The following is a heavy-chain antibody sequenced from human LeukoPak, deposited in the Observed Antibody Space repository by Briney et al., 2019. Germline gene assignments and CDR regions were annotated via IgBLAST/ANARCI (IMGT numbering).Heavy chain of an antibody. CDR3: ARFIAPGRYGRRFYHYYYMDV. CDR2: IYPGDSDT. Sequence: GESLKISCKGSGYSFTSYWIGWVRQMPGKGLEWMGIIYPGDSDTRYSPSFQGQVTISADKSISTAYLQWSSLKASDTAMYYCARFIAPGRYGRRFYHYYYMDVWGKGTTVTISS. J-gene: IGHJ6*03. V-gene: IGHV5-51*01. CDR1: GYSFTSYW. D-gene: IGHD6-13*01.